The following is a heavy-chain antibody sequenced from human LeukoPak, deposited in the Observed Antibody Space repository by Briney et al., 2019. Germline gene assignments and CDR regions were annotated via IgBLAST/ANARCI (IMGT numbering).Heavy chain of an antibody. CDR3: ARADYGRVYYYYYYMDV. Sequence: GASVKVSCKASGYTFTGYYMHWVRQAPGQGLEWMGWINPNSGGTNYAQKFQGRVTMTRDTSISTAYMELSRLRSDDTAVYYCARADYGRVYYYYYYMDVWGKGTTVTVSS. CDR2: INPNSGGT. V-gene: IGHV1-2*02. D-gene: IGHD4-17*01. CDR1: GYTFTGYY. J-gene: IGHJ6*03.